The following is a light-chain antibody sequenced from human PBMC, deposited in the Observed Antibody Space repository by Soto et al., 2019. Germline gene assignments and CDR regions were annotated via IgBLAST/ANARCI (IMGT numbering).Light chain of an antibody. CDR2: GAS. CDR3: QRYGSSPLFT. V-gene: IGKV3-20*01. J-gene: IGKJ3*01. CDR1: QSLGSD. Sequence: EIVMTQSPGTLSLSPGDTATLSCRASQSLGSDLAWYQQKPGQAPRLLIFGASARPTGIPARISGSGSGTEFTLTISRLEPEDFAVYYCQRYGSSPLFTFGPGTKVDIK.